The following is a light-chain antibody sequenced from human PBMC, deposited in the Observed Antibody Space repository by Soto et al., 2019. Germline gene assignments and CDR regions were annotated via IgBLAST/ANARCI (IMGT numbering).Light chain of an antibody. CDR2: DVS. V-gene: IGLV2-14*03. Sequence: QSALTQPASVSGSPGQSITISCTGTSSDVGGYDYVSWYQHHPGKAPKLMIYDVSNRPSGVSNRFSGSKSGNTASLTISGLQAEDEADYYCSSYTRSSPYVFGTGTKVTVL. CDR3: SSYTRSSPYV. CDR1: SSDVGGYDY. J-gene: IGLJ1*01.